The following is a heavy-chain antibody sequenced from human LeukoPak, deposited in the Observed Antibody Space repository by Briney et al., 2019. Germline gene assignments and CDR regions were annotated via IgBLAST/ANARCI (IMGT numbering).Heavy chain of an antibody. V-gene: IGHV4-39*07. CDR2: IYYTGST. CDR3: AVDFGGNSDMSPGGY. CDR1: GGSISSNY. D-gene: IGHD4-23*01. Sequence: SETLSLTCTVSGGSISSNYWGWIRQPPGKGLEWIGSIYYTGSTYYNPSLKSRVTVSVDTSKNQFSLKLTSVTAADTAVYYCAVDFGGNSDMSPGGYWGQGTLVTVSS. J-gene: IGHJ4*02.